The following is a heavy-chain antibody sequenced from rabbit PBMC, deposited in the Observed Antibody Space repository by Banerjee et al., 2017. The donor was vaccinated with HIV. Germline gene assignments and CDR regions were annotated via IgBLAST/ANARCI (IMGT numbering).Heavy chain of an antibody. D-gene: IGHD3-1*01. V-gene: IGHV1S45*01. CDR2: IDTGSGRT. J-gene: IGHJ4*01. CDR1: GLDFSSSYW. CDR3: ARDAGYGDLGL. Sequence: QEQLLEYGGDLVQPEGSLTLTCTASGLDFSSSYWICWVRQAPGKGLEWIAYIDTGSGRTDYASWAKGRFTISKTSSTTVTLQMTSLTAADTATYFCARDAGYGDLGLWGPGTLVTVS.